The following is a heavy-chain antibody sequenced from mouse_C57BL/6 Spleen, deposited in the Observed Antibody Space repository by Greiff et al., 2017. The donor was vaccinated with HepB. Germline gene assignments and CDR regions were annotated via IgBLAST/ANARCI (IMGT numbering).Heavy chain of an antibody. CDR2: IYPSDSET. CDR1: GYTFTSYW. V-gene: IGHV1-61*01. D-gene: IGHD1-1*01. J-gene: IGHJ3*01. CDR3: ARWADYYGSRFAY. Sequence: VQLQQPGAELVRPGSSVKLSCKASGYTFTSYWMDWVKQRPGQGLEWIGNIYPSDSETHYNQKFKDKATLTVDKSSSTAYMQLSSLASEDSAVYCGARWADYYGSRFAYWGQGTLVTVSA.